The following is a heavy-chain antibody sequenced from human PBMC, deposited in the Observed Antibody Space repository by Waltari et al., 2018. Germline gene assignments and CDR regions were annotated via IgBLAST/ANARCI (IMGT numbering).Heavy chain of an antibody. D-gene: IGHD2-15*01. CDR3: ARDSVVVVASYAFDI. CDR2: IYTSGRT. CDR1: GGSISSGSYY. V-gene: IGHV4-61*02. Sequence: QVQLQESGPGLVKPSQTLSLTCTVSGGSISSGSYYWSWIRQPAGKGLEWIGRIYTSGRTNYNPSLKSRVTISVDTSKNQFSLKLSSVTAADTAVYYCARDSVVVVASYAFDIWGQGTMVTVSS. J-gene: IGHJ3*02.